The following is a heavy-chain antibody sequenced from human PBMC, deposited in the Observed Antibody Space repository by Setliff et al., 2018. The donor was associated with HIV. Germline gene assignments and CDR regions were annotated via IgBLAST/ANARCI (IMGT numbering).Heavy chain of an antibody. Sequence: GGSLRLSCAASGFSFNNYDMHWVRQAPGKGLEWVAVIRYDGSDKSYADSVKGRFIISRDDSKNTLYLQMNSLKAEDTAVYYCARDGSIVATPLLDSWGQGTLVTVSS. J-gene: IGHJ4*02. CDR1: GFSFNNYD. V-gene: IGHV3-33*08. D-gene: IGHD5-12*01. CDR3: ARDGSIVATPLLDS. CDR2: IRYDGSDK.